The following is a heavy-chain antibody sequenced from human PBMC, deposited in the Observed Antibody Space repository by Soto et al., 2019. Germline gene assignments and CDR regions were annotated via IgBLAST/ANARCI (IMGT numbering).Heavy chain of an antibody. Sequence: QVQLVQSGAEVKKPGSSVKVSCKASGGTFSSYAISWVRQAPGQGLEWMGGIIPIFGTANYAQKFQGRVTITADETTSTVYMELSSLRSEDTAVYYCRITMVRGLIDYYGMDVWGQGTTVTVSS. J-gene: IGHJ6*02. CDR2: IIPIFGTA. CDR3: RITMVRGLIDYYGMDV. V-gene: IGHV1-69*01. CDR1: GGTFSSYA. D-gene: IGHD3-10*01.